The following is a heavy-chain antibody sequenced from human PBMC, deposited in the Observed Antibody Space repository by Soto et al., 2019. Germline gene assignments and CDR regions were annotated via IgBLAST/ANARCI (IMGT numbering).Heavy chain of an antibody. CDR3: ARHRGGGYYYDSSGLGAFDI. V-gene: IGHV1-69*13. CDR2: IIPIFGTA. J-gene: IGHJ3*02. Sequence: SVKVSFKASGGPFSSYAVRLVRQAPGQGLEWMGGIIPIFGTANYAQKFQVRVTITADESTSTAHMELSSLTASDTAMYYCARHRGGGYYYDSSGLGAFDIWAQGTMVTVSS. D-gene: IGHD3-22*01. CDR1: GGPFSSYA.